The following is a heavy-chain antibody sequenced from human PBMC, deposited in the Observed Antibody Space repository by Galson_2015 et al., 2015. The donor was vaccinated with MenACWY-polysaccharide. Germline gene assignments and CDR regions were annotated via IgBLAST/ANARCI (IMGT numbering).Heavy chain of an antibody. CDR1: GVSISRTSHY. J-gene: IGHJ4*02. Sequence: SETLSLTCTVSGVSISRTSHYWTWIRQPPGKGLEWIGTVSSAGSAYYNSSLNSRVTISVDTSKNQFSLKLISVTAADTAIYYCARAGRTDTVIVGYGWGLGYWGQGALVTVSS. D-gene: IGHD3-10*01. V-gene: IGHV4-39*07. CDR3: ARAGRTDTVIVGYGWGLGY. CDR2: VSSAGSA.